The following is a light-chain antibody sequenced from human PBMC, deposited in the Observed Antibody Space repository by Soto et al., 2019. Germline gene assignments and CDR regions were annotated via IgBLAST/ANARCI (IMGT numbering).Light chain of an antibody. CDR1: QSVSSSY. J-gene: IGKJ3*01. V-gene: IGKV3-20*01. CDR2: GAF. Sequence: EIVLTQSPGTLSLSPGERATLSCRASQSVSSSYLAWYQQKPGQAPRLLIYGAFSSATGIPGRFSGSGSWIDFALNIGRLEPEDFDVYYCQQYGRSPLTFGPGTKVNIK. CDR3: QQYGRSPLT.